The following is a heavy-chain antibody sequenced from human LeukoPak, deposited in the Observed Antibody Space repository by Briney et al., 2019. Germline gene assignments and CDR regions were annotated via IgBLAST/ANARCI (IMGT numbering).Heavy chain of an antibody. CDR3: ARDLYCSGGRCSLIIDY. Sequence: ASVKVSCKASGYTCTGYYMHWVRQAPGQGREWMGWINPNSGGTNYAQKFQGRVTMTRDTSISTAYMELSRLRSDDTAVYYCARDLYCSGGRCSLIIDYWGQGTLVTVSS. V-gene: IGHV1-2*02. J-gene: IGHJ4*02. CDR1: GYTCTGYY. D-gene: IGHD2-15*01. CDR2: INPNSGGT.